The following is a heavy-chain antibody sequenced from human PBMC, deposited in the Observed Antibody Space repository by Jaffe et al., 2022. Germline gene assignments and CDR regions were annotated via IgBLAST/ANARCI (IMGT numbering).Heavy chain of an antibody. D-gene: IGHD2-2*01. V-gene: IGHV1-18*01. CDR3: ARMIRGVDSRDFNIVVVPAAGPGPGVFYMDV. CDR2: ISAYNGNT. Sequence: QVQLVQSGAEVKKPGASVKVSCKASGYTFTSYGISWVRQAPGQGLEWMGWISAYNGNTNYAQKLQGRVTMTTDTSTSTAYMELRSLRSDDTAVYYCARMIRGVDSRDFNIVVVPAAGPGPGVFYMDVWGKGTTVTVSS. CDR1: GYTFTSYG. J-gene: IGHJ6*03.